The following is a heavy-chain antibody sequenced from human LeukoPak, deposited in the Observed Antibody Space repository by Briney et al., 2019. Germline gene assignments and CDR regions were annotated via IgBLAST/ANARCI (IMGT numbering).Heavy chain of an antibody. CDR3: ARRYSSSWYSNWFDP. Sequence: GGSLRLSCAASGFTFSSYWMHWVRQAPGKGLVWVSRINSDGSSTSYADSVKGRFTISRDNAKNTLYLQMNSLRAEDTAVYYCARRYSSSWYSNWFDPWGQGTLVTVSS. D-gene: IGHD6-13*01. CDR2: INSDGSST. CDR1: GFTFSSYW. J-gene: IGHJ5*02. V-gene: IGHV3-74*01.